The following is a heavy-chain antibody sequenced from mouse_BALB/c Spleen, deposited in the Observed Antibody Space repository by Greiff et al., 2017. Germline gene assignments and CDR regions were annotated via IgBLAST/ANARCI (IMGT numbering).Heavy chain of an antibody. CDR1: GFTFSSYG. D-gene: IGHD2-14*01. Sequence: EVHLVESGGDLVKPGGSLKLSCAASGFTFSSYGMSWVRQTPDKRLEWVATISSGGSYTYYPDSVKGRFTISRDNAKNTLYLQMSSLKSEDTAMYYCARPDRRYFDVWGAGTTVTVSS. CDR2: ISSGGSYT. J-gene: IGHJ1*01. V-gene: IGHV5-6*01. CDR3: ARPDRRYFDV.